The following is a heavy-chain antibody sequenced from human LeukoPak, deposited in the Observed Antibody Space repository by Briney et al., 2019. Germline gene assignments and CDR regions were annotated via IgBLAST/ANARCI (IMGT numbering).Heavy chain of an antibody. J-gene: IGHJ4*02. CDR2: ISGSGGST. CDR3: AKYYYDSIGYLYYFDY. D-gene: IGHD3-22*01. CDR1: GFTFSSYA. Sequence: PGGSLRLSCAASGFTFSSYAMSWVRQAPGKGLEWVSAISGSGGSTYYADSVKGRFTISRDNSKNTLYLQMNSLRAEDTAVYYCAKYYYDSIGYLYYFDYWGQGTLVTVSS. V-gene: IGHV3-23*01.